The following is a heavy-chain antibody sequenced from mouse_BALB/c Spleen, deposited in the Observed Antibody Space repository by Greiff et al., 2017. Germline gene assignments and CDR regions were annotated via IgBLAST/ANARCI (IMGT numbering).Heavy chain of an antibody. D-gene: IGHD2-1*01. CDR1: GFTFSSFG. Sequence: VESGGGLVQPGGSRKLSCAASGFTFSSFGMHWVRQAPEKGLEWVAYISSGSSTIYYADTVKGRFTISRDNPKNTLFLQMTSLRSEDTAMYYCARSGYGNYFDYWGQGTTLTVSS. CDR2: ISSGSSTI. CDR3: ARSGYGNYFDY. V-gene: IGHV5-17*02. J-gene: IGHJ2*01.